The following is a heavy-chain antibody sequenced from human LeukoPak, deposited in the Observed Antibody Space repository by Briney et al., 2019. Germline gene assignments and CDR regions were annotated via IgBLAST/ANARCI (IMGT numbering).Heavy chain of an antibody. D-gene: IGHD4-17*01. Sequence: GGSLRLSCAAPGFTFDDYAMHWVRQAPGKGLEWVSGISWNSGSIGYADSVKGRFTISRDNAKNSLYLQMNSLRAEDMALYYCAKATGPVTTEPPDYWGQGTLVTVSS. J-gene: IGHJ4*02. CDR1: GFTFDDYA. CDR3: AKATGPVTTEPPDY. CDR2: ISWNSGSI. V-gene: IGHV3-9*03.